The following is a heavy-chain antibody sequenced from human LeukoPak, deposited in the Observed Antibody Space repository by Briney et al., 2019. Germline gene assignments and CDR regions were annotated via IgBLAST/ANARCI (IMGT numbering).Heavy chain of an antibody. CDR3: ARDSAHLAAAGTYGMDV. CDR1: GGXISSYY. Sequence: SETLSLTCTVSGGXISSYYCSWIRQPPGKGPEWIGYIYYSGSTNYNPSLKSRVTISVDTSKNQFSLKLSSVTAADTAVYYCARDSAHLAAAGTYGMDVWGQGTTVTVSS. J-gene: IGHJ6*02. V-gene: IGHV4-59*01. CDR2: IYYSGST. D-gene: IGHD6-13*01.